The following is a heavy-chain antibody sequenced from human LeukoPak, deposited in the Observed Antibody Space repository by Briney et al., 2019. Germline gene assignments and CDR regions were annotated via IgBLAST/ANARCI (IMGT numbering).Heavy chain of an antibody. Sequence: GGSLRLSCAASGFTFSTYAMHWVRQAPGKGLEWVAVISYDGSSKYYADSVRGRFTISRDNSKNTVSLQMESLRAEDTALYYCAKDYAVGSIDYWGQGTLVTVSS. CDR3: AKDYAVGSIDY. V-gene: IGHV3-30*04. CDR1: GFTFSTYA. CDR2: ISYDGSSK. J-gene: IGHJ4*02. D-gene: IGHD3-16*01.